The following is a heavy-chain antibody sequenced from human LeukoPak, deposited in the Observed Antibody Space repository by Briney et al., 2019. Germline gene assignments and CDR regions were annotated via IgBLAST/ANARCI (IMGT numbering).Heavy chain of an antibody. Sequence: GESLKISCKGSGYSFTSYWIGWVRQMPGKGLEWMGIIYPGDSDTGYSPSFQGQVTISADKSISTAYLQWSSLKASDTAMYYCAKQKAYGSGSYTWFDPWGQGTLVTVSS. V-gene: IGHV5-51*01. J-gene: IGHJ5*02. CDR3: AKQKAYGSGSYTWFDP. CDR1: GYSFTSYW. D-gene: IGHD3-10*01. CDR2: IYPGDSDT.